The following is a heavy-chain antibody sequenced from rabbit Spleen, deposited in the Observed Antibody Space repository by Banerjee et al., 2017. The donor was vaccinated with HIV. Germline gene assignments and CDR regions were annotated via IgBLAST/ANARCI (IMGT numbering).Heavy chain of an antibody. D-gene: IGHD4-1*01. CDR3: ARAWSYGWGMGHFNL. CDR1: GFSFSSNYY. Sequence: QSLEESGGGLVKPGASLTLTCKASGFSFSSNYYMCWVRQAPGKGLEWIACIYGGSSGSTWYASWAKGRFTISKTSSTTVTLQMTSLTAADTATYFCARAWSYGWGMGHFNLWGPGTLVTVS. J-gene: IGHJ4*01. CDR2: IYGGSSGST. V-gene: IGHV1S40*01.